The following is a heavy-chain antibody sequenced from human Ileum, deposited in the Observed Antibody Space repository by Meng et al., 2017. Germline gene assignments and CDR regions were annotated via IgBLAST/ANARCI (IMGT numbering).Heavy chain of an antibody. Sequence: QVQLVQSGAGAKKPGASLKVSCKASGYTCTDYFVHWVRQAPGQGLEWMGRINPKSGATAYAQKFQGRVTVTSDTSISTAYLDLISLTSDDTALYYCVRSNIFGWNPRDHWGQGTLVTVSS. D-gene: IGHD3-3*02. CDR2: INPKSGAT. J-gene: IGHJ4*02. CDR3: VRSNIFGWNPRDH. CDR1: GYTCTDYF. V-gene: IGHV1-2*06.